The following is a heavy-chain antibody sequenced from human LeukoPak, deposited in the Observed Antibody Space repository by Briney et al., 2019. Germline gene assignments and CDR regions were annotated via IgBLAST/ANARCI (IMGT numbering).Heavy chain of an antibody. CDR3: ATGLSGYDPPGD. D-gene: IGHD5-12*01. Sequence: ASVTVSCKVSGYTLTELSMHWVRQAPGKGLEWMGGFDPEDGETIYAQKFQGRVTMTEDTSTDTAYMELSSLRSEGMAVYYCATGLSGYDPPGDWGQGTLVTVSS. CDR1: GYTLTELS. V-gene: IGHV1-24*01. J-gene: IGHJ4*02. CDR2: FDPEDGET.